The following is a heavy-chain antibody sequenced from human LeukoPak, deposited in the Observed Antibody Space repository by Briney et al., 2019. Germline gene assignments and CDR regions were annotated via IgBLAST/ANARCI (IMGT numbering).Heavy chain of an antibody. D-gene: IGHD5-12*01. CDR2: INPNGGAT. CDR1: GYTFTDYY. V-gene: IGHV1-2*02. J-gene: IGHJ4*02. Sequence: GASVKVSCKASGYTFTDYYMHWVRQAPGQGFEWMGWINPNGGATEYAQRFQGRVTMTRDTSIRTAYLDLSRLTSDDTAVYYCARDIPNSGYDGGYWGQGTLVTVSS. CDR3: ARDIPNSGYDGGY.